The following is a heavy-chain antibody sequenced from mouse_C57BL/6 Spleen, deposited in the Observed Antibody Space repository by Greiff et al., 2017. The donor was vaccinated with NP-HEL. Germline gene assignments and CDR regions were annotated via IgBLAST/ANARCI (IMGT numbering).Heavy chain of an antibody. CDR1: GFTFSDYG. D-gene: IGHD2-4*01. Sequence: EVQVVESGGGLVKPGGSLKLSCAASGFTFSDYGMHWVRQAPEKGLEWVAYISSGSSTIYYADTVKGRFTISRDNAKNTLFLQMTSLRSEDTAMYDCARTGDYEGFAYWGQGTLVTVAA. CDR3: ARTGDYEGFAY. CDR2: ISSGSSTI. V-gene: IGHV5-17*01. J-gene: IGHJ3*01.